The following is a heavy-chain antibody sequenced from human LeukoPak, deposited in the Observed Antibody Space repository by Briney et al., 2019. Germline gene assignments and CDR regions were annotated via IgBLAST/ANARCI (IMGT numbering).Heavy chain of an antibody. CDR1: GFTFNNYG. CDR3: AKDYYDSSGSQYDY. D-gene: IGHD3-22*01. V-gene: IGHV3-23*01. CDR2: ITASGHRT. J-gene: IGHJ4*02. Sequence: GGSLRLSCTASGFTFNNYGMSWVRQAPGKGLEWVSAITASGHRTYHSDSVRGRFTISRDNSKNTLYLQMNSLRAEDTAVYYCAKDYYDSSGSQYDYWGQGTLVTVSS.